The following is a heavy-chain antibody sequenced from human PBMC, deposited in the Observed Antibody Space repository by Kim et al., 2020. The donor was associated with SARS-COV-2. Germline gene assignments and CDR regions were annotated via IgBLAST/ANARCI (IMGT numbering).Heavy chain of an antibody. CDR3: ARVLSGYGYYYYGMDV. Sequence: ASVKVSCKASGYTFTSYYMHWVRQAPGQGLEWMGIINPSGGSTSYAQKFQGRVTMTRDTSTSTVYMELSSLRSEDTAVYYCARVLSGYGYYYYGMDVWGQGTTVTVSS. J-gene: IGHJ6*02. D-gene: IGHD5-18*01. CDR1: GYTFTSYY. CDR2: INPSGGST. V-gene: IGHV1-46*01.